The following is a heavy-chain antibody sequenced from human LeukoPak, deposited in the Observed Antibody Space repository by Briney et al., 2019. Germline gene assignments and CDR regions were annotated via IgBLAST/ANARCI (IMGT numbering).Heavy chain of an antibody. D-gene: IGHD2-15*01. CDR1: GFTFSTYS. CDR2: ISSTSGYI. Sequence: PGGSLRLSCAASGFTFSTYSMNWVRQAPGKGLEWVSSISSTSGYISYTDSVKGRFTISRDNAKNSLYLQMNSLRAEDPAVYYCTRRYCTATNCYSFDYWGQGTLVTVSS. J-gene: IGHJ4*02. CDR3: TRRYCTATNCYSFDY. V-gene: IGHV3-21*01.